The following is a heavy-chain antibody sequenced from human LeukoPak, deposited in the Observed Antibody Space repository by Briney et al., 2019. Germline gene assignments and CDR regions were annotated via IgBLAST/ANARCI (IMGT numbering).Heavy chain of an antibody. CDR2: ISYDGSNK. CDR3: GKDGVGVLACPFDD. D-gene: IGHD1-26*01. V-gene: IGHV3-30-3*01. CDR1: GFTFSSYA. Sequence: GGSLRLSCAASGFTFSSYAMHWVRQAPGKGLEWVAVISYDGSNKYYADSVKGRFTISRDNSKKPRKLKMNRLRTEATVVYYGGKDGVGVLACPFDDWGQGTLVTVSS. J-gene: IGHJ4*02.